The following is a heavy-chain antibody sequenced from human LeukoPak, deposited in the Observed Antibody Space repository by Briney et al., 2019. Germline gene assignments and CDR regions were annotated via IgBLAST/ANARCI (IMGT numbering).Heavy chain of an antibody. CDR3: AKDYGYSSSWYDY. CDR2: ISWNSASL. J-gene: IGHJ4*02. V-gene: IGHV3-9*01. D-gene: IGHD6-13*01. CDR1: GFTFDDYG. Sequence: GGSLRLSCAASGFTFDDYGMHWVRHAPGKGVEWVSIISWNSASLCYVYSVKGPFTISRDNAKNSLYLQMNSLRAEDTALYYCAKDYGYSSSWYDYWGQGTLVTVSS.